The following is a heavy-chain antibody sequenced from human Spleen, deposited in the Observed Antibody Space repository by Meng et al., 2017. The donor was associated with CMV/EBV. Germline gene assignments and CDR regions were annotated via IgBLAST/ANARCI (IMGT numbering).Heavy chain of an antibody. Sequence: YGGSFIGYYWSCIRQPPGKGLEWIGEINHSGSTNYHPSLKSRVTISVDTSKNQFSLKLSSVTAADTAVYYCARGIVVVPAAPGWFDPWGQGTLVTVSS. V-gene: IGHV4-34*01. CDR1: GGSFIGYY. CDR2: INHSGST. J-gene: IGHJ5*02. CDR3: ARGIVVVPAAPGWFDP. D-gene: IGHD2-2*01.